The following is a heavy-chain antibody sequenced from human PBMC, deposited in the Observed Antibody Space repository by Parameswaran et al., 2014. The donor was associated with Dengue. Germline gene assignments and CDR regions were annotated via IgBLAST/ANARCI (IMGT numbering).Heavy chain of an antibody. V-gene: IGHV1-8*01. Sequence: WVRQAPGQGLEWMGWMNPNSGNTGYAQKFQGRVTMTRNTSISTAYMELSSLRSEDTAVYYCARGSSGWYANWFDPWGQGTLVTVSS. D-gene: IGHD6-19*01. CDR2: MNPNSGNT. CDR3: ARGSSGWYANWFDP. J-gene: IGHJ5*02.